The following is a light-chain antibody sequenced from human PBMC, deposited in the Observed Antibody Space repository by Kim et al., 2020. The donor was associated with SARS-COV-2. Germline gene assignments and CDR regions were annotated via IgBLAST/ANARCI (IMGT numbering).Light chain of an antibody. CDR1: QDINNY. V-gene: IGKV1-33*01. Sequence: DIQMTQSPSSLSASVGDRVTITCQASQDINNYLIWYQQKPGKAPKLLIYDASKLETGVPSRFSGSGSGTNFIFIINSLQPEDVATYYCQQYHNLPRTFGQGTKVEIK. CDR2: DAS. J-gene: IGKJ1*01. CDR3: QQYHNLPRT.